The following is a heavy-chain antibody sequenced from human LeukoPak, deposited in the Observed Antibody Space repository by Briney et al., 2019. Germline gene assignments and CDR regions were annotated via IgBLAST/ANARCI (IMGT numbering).Heavy chain of an antibody. CDR1: GFTFSSYG. J-gene: IGHJ6*03. Sequence: GGSLRLSCAASGFTFSSYGMSWVRQAPGKGLEWVSGISGSGGSTFNADSVKGRFTISRDNSKNTLYLQMNSLRAEDTAVYYCAKRDCSGGSCHKFDYYYYMDVWGKGTTVTISS. CDR2: ISGSGGST. CDR3: AKRDCSGGSCHKFDYYYYMDV. D-gene: IGHD2-15*01. V-gene: IGHV3-23*01.